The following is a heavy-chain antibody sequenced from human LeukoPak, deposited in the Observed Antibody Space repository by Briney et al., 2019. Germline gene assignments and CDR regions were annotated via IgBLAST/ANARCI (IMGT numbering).Heavy chain of an antibody. D-gene: IGHD3-9*01. CDR2: ISSSGGST. Sequence: GGSLRLSCTASGFTFSRYAMHWVRQAPGKGLEYVSAISSSGGSTYYADSVKGRFTISRDNSKDTLYLQMSSLRAEDTTVYYCVKSAGFDWLSPLDAFDIWGQGTMVTVSS. CDR3: VKSAGFDWLSPLDAFDI. V-gene: IGHV3-64D*06. CDR1: GFTFSRYA. J-gene: IGHJ3*02.